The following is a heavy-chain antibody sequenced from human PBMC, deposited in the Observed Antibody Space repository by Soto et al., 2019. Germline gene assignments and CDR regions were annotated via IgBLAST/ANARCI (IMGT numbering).Heavy chain of an antibody. D-gene: IGHD3-22*01. J-gene: IGHJ4*02. Sequence: GGSLRLSCAASGFTFSSYGMHWVRQAPGKGLEWVAVISYDGSNKYYADSVKGRFTISRDNSKNTLYLQMNSLRAEDTAVYYCAKEISLYYYDSSGFDYWGQGTLVTVSS. V-gene: IGHV3-30*18. CDR3: AKEISLYYYDSSGFDY. CDR1: GFTFSSYG. CDR2: ISYDGSNK.